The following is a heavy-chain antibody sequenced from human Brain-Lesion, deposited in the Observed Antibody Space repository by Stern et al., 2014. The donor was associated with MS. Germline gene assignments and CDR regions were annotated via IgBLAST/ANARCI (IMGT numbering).Heavy chain of an antibody. CDR2: VSYDGSNK. CDR3: AKDRQYLTYFFDH. D-gene: IGHD2/OR15-2a*01. J-gene: IGHJ5*02. CDR1: GFTFGSCA. Sequence: DQLVESGGGVVQPGRPLRLSCVASGFTFGSCAMHWVRQAPGKGLEWVAGVSYDGSNKYYAGSVKGRFTISRDNSQNTLYMQMSSLRPEDTAVYYCAKDRQYLTYFFDHWGQGSLVTVSS. V-gene: IGHV3-30*18.